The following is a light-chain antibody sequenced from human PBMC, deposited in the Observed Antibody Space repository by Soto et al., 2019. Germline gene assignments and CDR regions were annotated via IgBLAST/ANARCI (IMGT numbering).Light chain of an antibody. CDR3: QQTYSTLSLT. Sequence: DIQMTQSPSSLSASVGDRVTITCRASESISRHLNWYQQKPGKAPKILIYAASSLQNGVPSRFXGSGSGTDFTLTITNLQPEDFATYSCQQTYSTLSLTFGQGTRLDI. J-gene: IGKJ5*01. V-gene: IGKV1-39*01. CDR1: ESISRH. CDR2: AAS.